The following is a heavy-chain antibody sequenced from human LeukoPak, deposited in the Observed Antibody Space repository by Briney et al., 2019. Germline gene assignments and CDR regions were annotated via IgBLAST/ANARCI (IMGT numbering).Heavy chain of an antibody. J-gene: IGHJ6*02. Sequence: ASVTVSCTASGYTFTSYGISWVRQAPGQGLEWMGWISGYNGNTNYAQKLQGRVTMTTDTSTSTAYMELRSLRSDDTAVYYCARGSRMTTVTRYYYYYYGMDVWGQGTTVTVSS. V-gene: IGHV1-18*01. CDR2: ISGYNGNT. D-gene: IGHD4-11*01. CDR3: ARGSRMTTVTRYYYYYYGMDV. CDR1: GYTFTSYG.